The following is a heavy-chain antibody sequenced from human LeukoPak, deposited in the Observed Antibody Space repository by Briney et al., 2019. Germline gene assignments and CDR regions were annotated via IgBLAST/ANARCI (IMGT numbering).Heavy chain of an antibody. J-gene: IGHJ3*02. CDR2: INPSGGST. V-gene: IGHV1-46*01. D-gene: IGHD3-22*01. Sequence: SVKVSCMASVYTFTSYYIHWVRQAPGQGREWMGIINPSGGSTSYAQKFQGRVTMTRDTSTSTVYMELSSLRSEDTAVYYCARNYYDSSGYYPDVFDIWGQGTMVTVSS. CDR3: ARNYYDSSGYYPDVFDI. CDR1: VYTFTSYY.